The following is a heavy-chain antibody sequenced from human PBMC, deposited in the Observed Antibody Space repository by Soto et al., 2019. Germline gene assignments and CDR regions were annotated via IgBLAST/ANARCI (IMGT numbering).Heavy chain of an antibody. V-gene: IGHV3-48*02. D-gene: IGHD1-26*01. CDR3: ARRGWEGMYFDY. CDR2: ISSSSSTI. CDR1: GFTFSSYS. Sequence: EVQLMESGGGLVQPGGSLRLSCAASGFTFSSYSMNWVRQAPGKGLEWVSYISSSSSTIYYAGSVKGRFTISRDNAKNLLYLQMNSLRDEDTAVYYCARRGWEGMYFDYWGQGILVTVSS. J-gene: IGHJ4*02.